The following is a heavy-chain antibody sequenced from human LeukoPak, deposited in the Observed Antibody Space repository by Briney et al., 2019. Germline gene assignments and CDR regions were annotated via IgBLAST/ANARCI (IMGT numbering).Heavy chain of an antibody. J-gene: IGHJ4*02. CDR3: AKEEFQYDYVWGSYRSLGY. CDR1: EFTFSSYG. Sequence: GGSLRLSCAASEFTFSSYGMSWVRQAPGKGLEWVSVISGSGGSTYNADSVKGRFTISRDNSKNTLYLQMNSLRAEDTAVYYCAKEEFQYDYVWGSYRSLGYWGQGTLVTVSS. CDR2: ISGSGGST. D-gene: IGHD3-16*02. V-gene: IGHV3-23*01.